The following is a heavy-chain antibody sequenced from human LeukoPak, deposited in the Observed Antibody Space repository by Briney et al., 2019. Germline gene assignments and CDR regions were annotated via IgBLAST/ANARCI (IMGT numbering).Heavy chain of an antibody. CDR2: ISGTGHSS. Sequence: PGGSLRLSCAASGFTSSKYAMTWVRQPPGKGLEWVSSISGTGHSSNYADSVKGRFTISRDNSNNTLFLQMDGLRVEDTAIYYCAKQFSQQFYDFWTGFYPVDSWGQGTLVIVSS. J-gene: IGHJ4*02. V-gene: IGHV3-23*01. D-gene: IGHD3/OR15-3a*01. CDR1: GFTSSKYA. CDR3: AKQFSQQFYDFWTGFYPVDS.